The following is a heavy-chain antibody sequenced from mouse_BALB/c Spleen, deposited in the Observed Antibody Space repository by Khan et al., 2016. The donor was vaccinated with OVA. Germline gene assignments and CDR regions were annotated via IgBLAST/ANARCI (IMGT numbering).Heavy chain of an antibody. CDR2: ISYSGNT. J-gene: IGHJ2*01. Sequence: QLEESGPGLVKPSQSLSLTCTVTGYSITSDYAWNWIRQFPGNKLEWMGFISYSGNTKYNPSLKSRISMTRDTSKNQFFLQLNSVTPEDTVTYYCARVYGGDFDYWGQGTTLIVSS. D-gene: IGHD2-10*02. CDR3: ARVYGGDFDY. V-gene: IGHV3-2*02. CDR1: GYSITSDYA.